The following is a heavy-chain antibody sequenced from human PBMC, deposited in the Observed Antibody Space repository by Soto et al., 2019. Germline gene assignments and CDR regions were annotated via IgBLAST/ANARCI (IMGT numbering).Heavy chain of an antibody. CDR2: INHSGST. J-gene: IGHJ1*01. CDR3: ARAGSGSSWYEFFQH. CDR1: GESFSGYY. Sequence: QVQLQQWGAGLLKPSETLSLTCAVYGESFSGYYWTWIRQPPGKGLEWIGEINHSGSTNYNPSLRSRVTIXXDXSXXQFSLNLSSVTAADTAVYYCARAGSGSSWYEFFQHWGQGTLVTVSS. V-gene: IGHV4-34*02. D-gene: IGHD6-13*01.